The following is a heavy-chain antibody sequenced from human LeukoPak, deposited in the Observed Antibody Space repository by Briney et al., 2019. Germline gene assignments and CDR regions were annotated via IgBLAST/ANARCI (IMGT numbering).Heavy chain of an antibody. Sequence: GASVKVSCKASGYTFTSYAMHWVRQAPGQRLEWKGWINAGNGNTKYSQKFQGRVTITRDTSASTAYMELSSLRSEDTAVYYCARVRAVATFDYWGQGTLVTVSS. V-gene: IGHV1-3*01. D-gene: IGHD5-12*01. J-gene: IGHJ4*02. CDR1: GYTFTSYA. CDR2: INAGNGNT. CDR3: ARVRAVATFDY.